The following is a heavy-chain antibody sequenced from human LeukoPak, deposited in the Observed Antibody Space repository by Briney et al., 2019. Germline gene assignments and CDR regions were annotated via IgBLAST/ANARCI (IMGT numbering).Heavy chain of an antibody. D-gene: IGHD3-22*01. Sequence: ASVRVSCKASGYTLTDYYMHWVRQAPGQGLEWMGRINPNSGGTNYAQKFQGRVTMTRDTSISTVYMELSRLRSDDTAVYYCARVGYYESSGYYEYWGQGTLVTVSS. CDR3: ARVGYYESSGYYEY. J-gene: IGHJ4*02. CDR1: GYTLTDYY. CDR2: INPNSGGT. V-gene: IGHV1-2*06.